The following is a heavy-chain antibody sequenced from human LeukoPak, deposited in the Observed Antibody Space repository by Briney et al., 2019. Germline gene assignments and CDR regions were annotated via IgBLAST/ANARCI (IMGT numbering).Heavy chain of an antibody. CDR2: VNRDGSET. CDR1: GFALSSHW. V-gene: IGHV3-7*03. J-gene: IGHJ6*02. CDR3: ARNNGMDV. Sequence: GGSLRLSCAASGFALSSHWMTWVRQVPGRGPEWVANVNRDGSETYYPDSVKGRFTISKDNAKNSLYLQMNSLRAEDTALYHCARNNGMDVWGQGTTVIVSS.